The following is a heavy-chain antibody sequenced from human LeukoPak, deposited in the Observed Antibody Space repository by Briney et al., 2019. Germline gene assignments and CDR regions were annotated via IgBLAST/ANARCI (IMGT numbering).Heavy chain of an antibody. CDR3: ARSTDSSSSVDY. V-gene: IGHV4-34*01. CDR2: INHSGST. D-gene: IGHD6-6*01. Sequence: SETLSLTCTVSGGSISSYYWSWIRQPPGKGLEWIGEINHSGSTNYNPSLKSRVTISVDTSKNQFSLKLSSVTAADTAVYYCARSTDSSSSVDYWGQGTLVTVSS. J-gene: IGHJ4*02. CDR1: GGSISSYY.